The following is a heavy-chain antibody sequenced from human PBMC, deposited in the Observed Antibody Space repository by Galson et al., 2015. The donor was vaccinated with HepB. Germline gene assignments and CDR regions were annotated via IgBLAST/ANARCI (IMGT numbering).Heavy chain of an antibody. V-gene: IGHV1-69*13. D-gene: IGHD1-1*01. J-gene: IGHJ4*02. CDR1: GGTFSTYA. CDR3: ARGGDGHSYNLDK. CDR2: IFPIFGKA. Sequence: SVKVSCKASGGTFSTYAISWVRQAPGQGLEWMGGIFPIFGKANYAQKYQGRVTLTADESTNTAYMELRSLKDDDTAVYYCARGGDGHSYNLDKWGQGALVIVSS.